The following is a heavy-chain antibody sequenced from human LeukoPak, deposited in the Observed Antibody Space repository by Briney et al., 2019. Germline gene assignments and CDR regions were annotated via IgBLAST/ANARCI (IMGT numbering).Heavy chain of an antibody. CDR3: TRAIGELLFPLDY. V-gene: IGHV1-18*01. D-gene: IGHD3-10*01. CDR1: GYTFTSYG. CDR2: ISAYNGNT. J-gene: IGHJ4*02. Sequence: ASVKVSCKASGYTFTSYGISWVRQAPGQGLEWMGWISAYNGNTNYAQKLQGRVTITTDESTSTAYMELSSLRSEDTAVYYCTRAIGELLFPLDYWGQGTLVTVSS.